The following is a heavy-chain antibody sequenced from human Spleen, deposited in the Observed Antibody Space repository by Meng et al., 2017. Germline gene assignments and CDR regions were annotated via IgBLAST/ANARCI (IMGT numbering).Heavy chain of an antibody. D-gene: IGHD3-10*01. CDR3: ARGTPGRSYSDY. J-gene: IGHJ4*02. CDR1: AYTSASYG. CDR2: FVSNADT. Sequence: QLQLVQSGAEVKKPGASVWVSCKASAYTSASYGISWFRQAPGQGLEWMGWFVSNADTYPAQKFQGRVTMTRDTHTSTDFMELRSLRFDDTAVYYCARGTPGRSYSDYWGQGTLVTVSS. V-gene: IGHV1-18*01.